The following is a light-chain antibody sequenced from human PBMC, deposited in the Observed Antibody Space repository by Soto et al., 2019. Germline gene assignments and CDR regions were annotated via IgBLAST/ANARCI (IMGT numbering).Light chain of an antibody. J-gene: IGLJ2*01. CDR2: DNS. CDR1: SSNIGNNY. Sequence: QPVLTQPPSVSAAPGQKVTISCSGSSSNIGNNYVSWYQQLPGTAPKLLIYDNSKRPSGIPDRFSGSKSGTSATLGITGLQTGDEADYYCGTWDSSLSAAVVFGGGTKVTVL. V-gene: IGLV1-51*01. CDR3: GTWDSSLSAAVV.